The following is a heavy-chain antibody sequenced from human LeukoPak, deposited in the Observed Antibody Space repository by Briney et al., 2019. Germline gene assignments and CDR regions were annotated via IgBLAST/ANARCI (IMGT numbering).Heavy chain of an antibody. CDR3: ARDLVPAAVYYFDY. CDR2: ISSSSSYI. Sequence: PGGSLRLSCAASGFTFSSYSMNWVRQAPGKGLEWVSSISSSSSYIYYADSVKGRFTISRDNAKNSLYLQMNSLRAEDTAVYYCARDLVPAAVYYFDYWGQGTLVTVSS. V-gene: IGHV3-21*01. CDR1: GFTFSSYS. J-gene: IGHJ4*02. D-gene: IGHD2-2*01.